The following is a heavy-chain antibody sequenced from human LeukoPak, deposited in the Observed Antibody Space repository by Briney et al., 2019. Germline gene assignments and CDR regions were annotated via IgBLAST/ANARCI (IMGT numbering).Heavy chain of an antibody. CDR1: VASTGGVIST. CDR3: ARDLNDAFDI. CDR2: IYYSGST. J-gene: IGHJ3*02. Sequence: SETLSLTCTVSVASTGGVISTGGWFGNPPGKAWEWIGYIYYSGSTYYNPSLKSRVTISVDTSKNQFSLKLSSVTAADTAVYYCARDLNDAFDIWGQGTMVTVSS. V-gene: IGHV4-30-4*01.